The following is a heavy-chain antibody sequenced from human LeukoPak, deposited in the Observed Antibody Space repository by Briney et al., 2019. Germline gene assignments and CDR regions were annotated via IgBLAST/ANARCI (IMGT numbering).Heavy chain of an antibody. J-gene: IGHJ5*02. D-gene: IGHD3-10*02. CDR1: GGSISSRSYY. CDR3: ARHPLKAYVSDWFDP. V-gene: IGHV4-39*01. CDR2: IFYSEST. Sequence: SETLSLTCTVSGGSISSRSYYWGWLRQPPGKGLEWIASIFYSESTYHNPSLKSRVTISVDTSKSQFSLKLSSVTAADTAVYFCARHPLKAYVSDWFDPWGQGTLVTVSS.